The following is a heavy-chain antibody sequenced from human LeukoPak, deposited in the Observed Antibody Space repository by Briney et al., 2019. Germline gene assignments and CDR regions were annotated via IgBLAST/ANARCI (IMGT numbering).Heavy chain of an antibody. D-gene: IGHD4-17*01. CDR2: IYYSGST. V-gene: IGHV4-59*01. CDR3: ARGGDYRFDY. CDR1: GGSISSYY. J-gene: IGHJ4*02. Sequence: SETLSLTCTVSGGSISSYYWNWIRQPPGKGLEWIGYIYYSGSTDYNPSLKSRVTISVDTSKNQFSLKLSSVTAADTAVYYCARGGDYRFDYWGQGTLVTVSS.